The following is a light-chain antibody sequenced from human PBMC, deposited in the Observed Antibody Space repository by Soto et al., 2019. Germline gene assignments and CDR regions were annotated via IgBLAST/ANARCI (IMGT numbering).Light chain of an antibody. V-gene: IGLV2-11*01. J-gene: IGLJ1*01. CDR2: DVT. Sequence: QSALTQPRSVSGSPGQSVTISCTGTSSDVGGYNYVSWYQQHPGKAPKLMIYDVTKRPSGVPDRFSASKSGYTASLTISGLQAEDEADYYCCSYAGSYTFYVFGTGTKVTVL. CDR3: CSYAGSYTFYV. CDR1: SSDVGGYNY.